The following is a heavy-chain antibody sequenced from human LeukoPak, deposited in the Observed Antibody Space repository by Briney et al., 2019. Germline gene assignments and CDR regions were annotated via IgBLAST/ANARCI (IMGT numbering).Heavy chain of an antibody. J-gene: IGHJ4*02. CDR3: AILPGYSSGWYEVNY. CDR2: ISGSGGST. CDR1: GFTFSSYA. V-gene: IGHV3-23*01. D-gene: IGHD6-13*01. Sequence: PGGSLRLSCAASGFTFSSYAVSWVRQAPGKGLEWVSAISGSGGSTYYADSVKGRFTISRDNSKNTLYLQMNSLRAEDTAVYYCAILPGYSSGWYEVNYWGQGTLVTVSS.